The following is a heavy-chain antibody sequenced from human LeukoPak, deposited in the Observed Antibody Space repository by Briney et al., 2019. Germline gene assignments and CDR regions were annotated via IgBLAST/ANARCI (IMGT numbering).Heavy chain of an antibody. Sequence: ASVKVSCKASGYTFTSYDINWVRQATGQGLEWMGWMNPNSGNTGYAQKFQGRVTITRNTSISTAYMELSRLRSDDTAVYYCARDHYYYDSSGYLYWGQGTLVTVSS. D-gene: IGHD3-22*01. CDR2: MNPNSGNT. CDR3: ARDHYYYDSSGYLY. J-gene: IGHJ4*02. V-gene: IGHV1-8*03. CDR1: GYTFTSYD.